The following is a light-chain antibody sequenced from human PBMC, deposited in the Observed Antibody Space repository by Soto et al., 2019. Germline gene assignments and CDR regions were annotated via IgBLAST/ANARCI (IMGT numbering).Light chain of an antibody. CDR2: DNN. CDR3: QSYDSSLSGSVV. CDR1: ASNIGAAFD. Sequence: QSVLTQPPSVSGAPGQRVTVSCTGGASNIGAAFDVHWYQQRPGTAPKLLIYDNNNRPSGVPDRFSGSRSGTSASLAITGLQAEDEADYYYQSYDSSLSGSVVFGGGTKLTVL. J-gene: IGLJ2*01. V-gene: IGLV1-40*01.